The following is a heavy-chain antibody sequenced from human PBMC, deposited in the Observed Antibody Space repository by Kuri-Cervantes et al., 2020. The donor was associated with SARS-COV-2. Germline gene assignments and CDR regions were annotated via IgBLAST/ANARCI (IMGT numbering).Heavy chain of an antibody. CDR2: IGPSGTTK. CDR3: AKSSPAAAGTFADAFDI. Sequence: GGSLRLSCAASGFTFSSYSMNWVRQAPGKGLEWVSNIGPSGTTKYYADSVKGRFTISRDNAKNSLYLQMSSLRAEDTAVYYCAKSSPAAAGTFADAFDIWGQGTMVTVSS. V-gene: IGHV3-48*04. CDR1: GFTFSSYS. D-gene: IGHD6-13*01. J-gene: IGHJ3*02.